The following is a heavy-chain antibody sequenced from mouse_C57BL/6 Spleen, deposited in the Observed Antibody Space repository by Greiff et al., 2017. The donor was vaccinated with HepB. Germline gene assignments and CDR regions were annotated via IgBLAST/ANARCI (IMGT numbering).Heavy chain of an antibody. CDR1: GFTFSSYA. D-gene: IGHD4-1*01. CDR3: ARDLNWVFDY. J-gene: IGHJ2*01. CDR2: ISDGGSYT. V-gene: IGHV5-4*01. Sequence: EVNLVESGGGLVKPGGSLKLSCAASGFTFSSYAMSWVRQTPEKRLEWVATISDGGSYTYYPDNVKGRFTISRDNAKNNLYLQMSHLKSEDTAMYYCARDLNWVFDYWGQGTTLTVSS.